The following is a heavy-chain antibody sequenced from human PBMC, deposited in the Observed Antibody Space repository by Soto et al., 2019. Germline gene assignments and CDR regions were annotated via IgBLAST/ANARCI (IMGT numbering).Heavy chain of an antibody. Sequence: ASVKVSCKASGYSFINYAMFWVRQAPGQRLAWMGWINAANGNTKYSQNFQGRVTITRDTLANTAYMELSSLRSEDTAVYYCARGLIGSGSEAYGMDVWGQGTTVTVSS. D-gene: IGHD3-10*01. CDR2: INAANGNT. J-gene: IGHJ6*02. CDR1: GYSFINYA. CDR3: ARGLIGSGSEAYGMDV. V-gene: IGHV1-3*01.